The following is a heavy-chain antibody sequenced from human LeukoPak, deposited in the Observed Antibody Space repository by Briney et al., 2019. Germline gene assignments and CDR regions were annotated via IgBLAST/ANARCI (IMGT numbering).Heavy chain of an antibody. CDR1: GYTFTGYY. V-gene: IGHV1-2*02. J-gene: IGHJ4*02. CDR3: VRKSAAGRTKQFDY. CDR2: ISPNSGGT. D-gene: IGHD6-13*01. Sequence: ASVRVSCKASGYTFTGYYTNWVRQAPGQGLEWMGWISPNSGGTNYAQKFQGRVTMTSDTSINTGYMELSSLKSDDTAVYYCVRKSAAGRTKQFDYWGQGSLVTVSS.